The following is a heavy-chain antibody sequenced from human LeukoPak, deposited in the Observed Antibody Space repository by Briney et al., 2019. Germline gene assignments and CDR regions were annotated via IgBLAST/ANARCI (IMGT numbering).Heavy chain of an antibody. CDR3: ARHLTIFGVVSETHDAFDI. D-gene: IGHD3-3*01. CDR2: MYYSGST. J-gene: IGHJ3*02. V-gene: IGHV4-39*01. CDR1: GGSISSSSYY. Sequence: KSSETLSLTCTVSGGSISSSSYYWGWIRQPPGKGLEWIGSMYYSGSTYYTPSLKNRVTISVDTSKNQFSLKLSSVTAADTAVYYCARHLTIFGVVSETHDAFDIWGQGTMVTVSS.